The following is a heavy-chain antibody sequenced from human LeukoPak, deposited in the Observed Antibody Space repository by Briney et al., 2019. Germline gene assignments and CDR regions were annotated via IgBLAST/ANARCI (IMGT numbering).Heavy chain of an antibody. D-gene: IGHD6-13*01. V-gene: IGHV3-23*01. CDR2: ISGSGGST. CDR3: AKGAAAGILEIEDY. CDR1: GFIFSSYA. J-gene: IGHJ4*02. Sequence: GGSLRLSCAASGFIFSSYAMSWVRQAPGKGLEWVSAISGSGGSTYYADSVKGRFTISRDNSKNTLYLQMNSLRAEDTAVYYCAKGAAAGILEIEDYWGQGTLVTVSS.